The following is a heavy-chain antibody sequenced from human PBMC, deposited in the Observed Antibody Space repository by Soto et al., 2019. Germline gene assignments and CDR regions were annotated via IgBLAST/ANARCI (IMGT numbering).Heavy chain of an antibody. CDR2: IIPIFGTA. J-gene: IGHJ6*02. D-gene: IGHD6-19*01. V-gene: IGHV1-69*13. CDR3: ARMPVKNIAVVFWNWGYYRYRMAV. CDR1: GHSFTGHN. Sequence: GAAVKPSCKASGHSFTGHNMHWVRQAPGQGLEWMGGIIPIFGTANYAQKFQGRVTITADESTSTAYMELSSLRSEDTAVYYCARMPVKNIAVVFWNWGYYRYRMAVCAQLSTVTGSS.